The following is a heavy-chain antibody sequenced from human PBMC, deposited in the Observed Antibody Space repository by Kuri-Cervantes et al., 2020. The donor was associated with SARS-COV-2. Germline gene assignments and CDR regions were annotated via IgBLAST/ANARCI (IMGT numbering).Heavy chain of an antibody. J-gene: IGHJ5*02. CDR2: ISGSGGST. CDR3: SKPGITMVRGVIYWFDP. D-gene: IGHD3-10*01. Sequence: GGSLRLSCATSGFTFTSYAMSWVRQAPGKGLEWVSAISGSGGSTYYADSVKGRFTISRDNSKNTLYLQMNSLRAEDTSVYYCSKPGITMVRGVIYWFDPLCQGTLVTVSS. CDR1: GFTFTSYA. V-gene: IGHV3-23*01.